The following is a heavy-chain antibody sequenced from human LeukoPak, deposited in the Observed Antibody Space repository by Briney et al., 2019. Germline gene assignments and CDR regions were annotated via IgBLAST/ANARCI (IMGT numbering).Heavy chain of an antibody. D-gene: IGHD3-10*01. CDR3: ARTYYGSDYYDAFDI. J-gene: IGHJ3*02. Sequence: PGGSLRLSCAASGFTFSSYAMHWVRQAPGKGLEYVSAISSNGGSTYYANSVKGRFTISRDNSKNTLYLQMGSLRAEDMAVYYCARTYYGSDYYDAFDIWGQGTMVTVSS. V-gene: IGHV3-64*01. CDR1: GFTFSSYA. CDR2: ISSNGGST.